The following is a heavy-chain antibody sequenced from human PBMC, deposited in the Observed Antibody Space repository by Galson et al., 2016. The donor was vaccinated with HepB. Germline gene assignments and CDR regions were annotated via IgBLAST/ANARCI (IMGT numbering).Heavy chain of an antibody. V-gene: IGHV3-30*18. J-gene: IGHJ4*02. CDR2: ISSDERDK. D-gene: IGHD2-21*01. CDR1: GFTFTRYN. Sequence: LRLSCAASGFTFTRYNIHWVRQAPGRGLEWVAVISSDERDKQYGDSVKGRFTVSRDNSRNTLFLQMNSLRVEDTAIYYCSKLDCGRYCPTDYWGQGTLVTVSS. CDR3: SKLDCGRYCPTDY.